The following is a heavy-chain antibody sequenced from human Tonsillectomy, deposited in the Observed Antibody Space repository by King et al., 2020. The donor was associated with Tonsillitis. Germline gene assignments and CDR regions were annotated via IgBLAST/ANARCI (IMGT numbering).Heavy chain of an antibody. V-gene: IGHV4-30-2*01. CDR1: DGSISSGAYS. J-gene: IGHJ6*02. CDR3: ARAISSSFTYGLDV. Sequence: LQLQESGSGLVKPSQTLSLTCAVSDGSISSGAYSWSSWSWIRQPPGKGLEWIGYIYHSGSTYYNPSLKSRVTISVDTSKNQFSLKLSSGTAADTAVHYCARAISSSFTYGLDVWGQGTTVPVSS. CDR2: IYHSGST. D-gene: IGHD6-6*01.